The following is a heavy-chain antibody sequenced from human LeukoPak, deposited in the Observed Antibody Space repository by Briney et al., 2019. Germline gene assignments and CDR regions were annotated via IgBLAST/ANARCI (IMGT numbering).Heavy chain of an antibody. Sequence: SETLSLTCTVSGGSISSYYWSWIRRPPGKGLEWIGYIYYSGSTNDNPSLKSRVTISVDTSKNQFSLKLSSVTAADTAVYYCARHHSGSYYWYFDLWGRGTLVTVSS. CDR1: GGSISSYY. J-gene: IGHJ2*01. CDR2: IYYSGST. D-gene: IGHD1-26*01. V-gene: IGHV4-59*08. CDR3: ARHHSGSYYWYFDL.